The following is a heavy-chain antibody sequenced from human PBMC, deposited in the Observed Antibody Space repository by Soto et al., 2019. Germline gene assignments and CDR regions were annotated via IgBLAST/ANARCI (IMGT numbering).Heavy chain of an antibody. CDR2: IYSGGST. CDR3: ATHSSGGYFQH. D-gene: IGHD3-22*01. V-gene: IGHV3-53*04. Sequence: EVQLVESGGGLVQPGGSLRLSCAASGFTVSSNYMSWVRQAPGKGLEWVSVIYSGGSTYYADSVKGRFTISRHNSKNPLYLQMNGLRAEDTAVYYCATHSSGGYFQHWGQGTLVTVSS. J-gene: IGHJ1*01. CDR1: GFTVSSNY.